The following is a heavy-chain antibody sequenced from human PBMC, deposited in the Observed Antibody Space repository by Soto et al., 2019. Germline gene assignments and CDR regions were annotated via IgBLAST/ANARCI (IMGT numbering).Heavy chain of an antibody. D-gene: IGHD5-12*01. Sequence: QVRLVESGGGVVQPGGSLRLSCAPSGFIFSSYGMHWVRQAPGKGLEWVAVIRYDGSNKFYTDSVKGRFTISRDNSKNTLYLEMNSLRAEDTALYYCARVKQGRGGYDSPFDYWGQGTLVTVSS. CDR3: ARVKQGRGGYDSPFDY. CDR2: IRYDGSNK. CDR1: GFIFSSYG. J-gene: IGHJ4*02. V-gene: IGHV3-33*01.